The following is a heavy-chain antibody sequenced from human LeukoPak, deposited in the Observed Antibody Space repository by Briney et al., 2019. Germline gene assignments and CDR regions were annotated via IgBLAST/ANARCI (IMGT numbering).Heavy chain of an antibody. CDR1: GGTFSSYA. V-gene: IGHV1-69*06. J-gene: IGHJ5*02. CDR2: IIPIFVTA. Sequence: SVKVSCKASGGTFSSYAISWVRQAPGQGLEWMGGIIPIFVTANYAQKFQGRVTITADKSTSTAYMELSSLRSEDTAVYYCARVGTYYYGSGSYSGWFDPWGQGTLVTVSS. CDR3: ARVGTYYYGSGSYSGWFDP. D-gene: IGHD3-10*01.